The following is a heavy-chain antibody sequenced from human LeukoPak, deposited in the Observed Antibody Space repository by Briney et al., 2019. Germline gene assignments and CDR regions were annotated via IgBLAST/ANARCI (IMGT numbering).Heavy chain of an antibody. CDR1: GYGFIYYY. J-gene: IGHJ5*02. CDR2: INPSGGST. V-gene: IGHV1-46*01. D-gene: IGHD6-13*01. CDR3: ARDVRGHSSSWYRFESGISNWFDP. Sequence: ASVKVSCKASGYGFIYYYIHWVRQAPGQGLEWMGIINPSGGSTSYAQKFQGRVTMTRDTSTSTVYMELSSLRSEDTAVYYCARDVRGHSSSWYRFESGISNWFDPWGQGTLVTVSS.